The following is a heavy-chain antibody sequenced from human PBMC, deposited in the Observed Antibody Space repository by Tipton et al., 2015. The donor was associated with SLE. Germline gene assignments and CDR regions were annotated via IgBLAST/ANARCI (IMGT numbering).Heavy chain of an antibody. V-gene: IGHV4-34*09. D-gene: IGHD5-12*01. CDR3: ARGGVGGYDYFDY. J-gene: IGHJ4*02. Sequence: TLSLTCAVYGGSFSGYYWSWIRQPPGKGLEWIGHITYSGTTYYNPSLRSRGSISVDTSKNHFSLKLTSVTAADTAVYYCARGGVGGYDYFDYWGQGTLVTVSS. CDR2: ITYSGTT. CDR1: GGSFSGYY.